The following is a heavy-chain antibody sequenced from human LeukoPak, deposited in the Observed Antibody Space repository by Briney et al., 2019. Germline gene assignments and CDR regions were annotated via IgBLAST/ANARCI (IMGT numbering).Heavy chain of an antibody. D-gene: IGHD2-21*01. CDR2: INRDASSI. CDR3: AALAHGRDF. V-gene: IGHV3-74*01. CDR1: GFTFSTYG. Sequence: QPGGSLRLSCAASGFTFSTYGMHWVRQAPGKGLVWVSRINRDASSIAYADSVQGRFTISRDNAKNTLYPQMNNLRAEDTAVYYCAALAHGRDFWGQGALVTVSS. J-gene: IGHJ4*02.